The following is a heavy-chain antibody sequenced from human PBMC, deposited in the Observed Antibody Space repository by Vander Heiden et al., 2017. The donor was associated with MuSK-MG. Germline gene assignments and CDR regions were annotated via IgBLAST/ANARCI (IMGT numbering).Heavy chain of an antibody. J-gene: IGHJ3*02. CDR2: IKQDGSEK. D-gene: IGHD2-2*01. Sequence: EVQLVESGGGLVQPGGSLRLSCAASGFTFRSYWLSWVRQAPGKGLEWVANIKQDGSEKYYVDSVKGRVTISRDNAKNSLYLQMSSLRAEETAVYYCARGHQNVVGPAAIDAFDIWGEGTMVTVSS. CDR1: GFTFRSYW. CDR3: ARGHQNVVGPAAIDAFDI. V-gene: IGHV3-7*01.